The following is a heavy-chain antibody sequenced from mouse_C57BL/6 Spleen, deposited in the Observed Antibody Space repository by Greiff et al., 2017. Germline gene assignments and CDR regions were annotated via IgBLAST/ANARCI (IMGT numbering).Heavy chain of an antibody. CDR3: ARKGLRVYAMDY. CDR2: IYPGSGST. Sequence: VKLQQPGAELVKPGASVKMSCKASGYTFTSYWITWVKQRPGQGLEWIGDIYPGSGSTNYNEKFKSKATLTVDTSSSTAYMQLSSLTSEDSAVYYCARKGLRVYAMDYWGQGTSVTVSS. V-gene: IGHV1-55*01. D-gene: IGHD1-1*01. CDR1: GYTFTSYW. J-gene: IGHJ4*01.